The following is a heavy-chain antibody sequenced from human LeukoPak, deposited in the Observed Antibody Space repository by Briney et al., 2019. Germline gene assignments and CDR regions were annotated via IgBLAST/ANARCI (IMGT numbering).Heavy chain of an antibody. J-gene: IGHJ3*02. CDR1: GGSISSYY. CDR3: ASHHRQVVTANDAFDI. D-gene: IGHD2-21*02. V-gene: IGHV4-59*01. CDR2: IYYSGST. Sequence: PSETLSLTCTVSGGSISSYYWSWIRQPPGKGLEWIGYIYYSGSTNYNPSLKSRVTISVDTSKNQFSLKLSSVTAADTAVYYCASHHRQVVTANDAFDIWGQGTLVTVSS.